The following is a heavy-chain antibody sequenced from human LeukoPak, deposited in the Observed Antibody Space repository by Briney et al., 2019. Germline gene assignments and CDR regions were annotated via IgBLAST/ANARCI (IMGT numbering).Heavy chain of an antibody. CDR3: AKEIAAAELYYGMDV. J-gene: IGHJ6*02. V-gene: IGHV3-30*18. Sequence: GGSLRLSCAASGFTFSSYGMHWVRQAPGKGLEWVAVISYDGSNKYYADSVKGRFTISRDNSKNTLYLQMNSLRAEDTAVYYCAKEIAAAELYYGMDVWGQGTTVTVSS. CDR2: ISYDGSNK. CDR1: GFTFSSYG. D-gene: IGHD6-13*01.